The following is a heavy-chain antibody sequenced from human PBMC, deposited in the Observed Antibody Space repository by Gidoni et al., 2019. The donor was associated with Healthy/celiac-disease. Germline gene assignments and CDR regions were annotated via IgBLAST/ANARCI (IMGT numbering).Heavy chain of an antibody. V-gene: IGHV3-30*18. CDR1: AFPFSGYA. CDR2: ISYDGSNK. D-gene: IGHD2-2*02. CDR3: AKGVPIVVVPAAIPDAFDI. Sequence: QVHLVESGGSVVQPARSPRLSCAASAFPFSGYAMPWVSQAPGKGLEWEAVISYDGSNKYYADSVKGRFTIARDNSKNTLYLQMNRLRAEDTAVYYCAKGVPIVVVPAAIPDAFDIGGQGTMVTVSS. J-gene: IGHJ3*02.